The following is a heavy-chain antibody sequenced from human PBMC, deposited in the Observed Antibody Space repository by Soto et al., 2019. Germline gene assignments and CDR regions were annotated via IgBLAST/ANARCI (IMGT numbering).Heavy chain of an antibody. J-gene: IGHJ4*02. Sequence: PGGFLRLSCAASGFTFDDYAMHWVRQAPGKGLEWVSGISWNSGSIGYADSVKGRFTISRDNAKNSLYLQMNSLRAEDTALYYCAKDIEPRTRPNYFDYWGQGTLVTVS. CDR2: ISWNSGSI. D-gene: IGHD3-3*01. CDR1: GFTFDDYA. CDR3: AKDIEPRTRPNYFDY. V-gene: IGHV3-9*01.